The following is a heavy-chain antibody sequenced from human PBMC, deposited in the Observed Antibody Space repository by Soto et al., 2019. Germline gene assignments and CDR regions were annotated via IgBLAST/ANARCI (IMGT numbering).Heavy chain of an antibody. CDR2: IKQDGSEK. CDR1: GFTFSSYW. Sequence: GGSLRLSCAASGFTFSSYWMSWVRTAPGKGLEWVANIKQDGSEKYYVDSVKGRFTISRDNAKNSLYLQMNSLRAEDTAVYYCAREVSGYESRRYDYWGQGTLVTVSS. J-gene: IGHJ4*02. D-gene: IGHD5-12*01. V-gene: IGHV3-7*01. CDR3: AREVSGYESRRYDY.